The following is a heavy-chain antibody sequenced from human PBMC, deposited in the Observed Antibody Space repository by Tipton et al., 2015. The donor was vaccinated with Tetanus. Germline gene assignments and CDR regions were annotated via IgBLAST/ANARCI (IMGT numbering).Heavy chain of an antibody. J-gene: IGHJ5*02. Sequence: TLSLTCTVSGDFVTFGSYYWGWIRQPPGKGLEWIGSVYYSGTTYYNASLESRVTISIDTSKRQISMKLTSVTAADTAVYYCATQTDNWFDPWGQGPLVTVSS. V-gene: IGHV4-39*01. CDR3: ATQTDNWFDP. CDR1: GDFVTFGSYY. CDR2: VYYSGTT.